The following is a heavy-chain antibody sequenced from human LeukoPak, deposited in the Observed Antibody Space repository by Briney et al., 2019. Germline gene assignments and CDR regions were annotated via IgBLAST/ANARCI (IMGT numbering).Heavy chain of an antibody. D-gene: IGHD1-7*01. J-gene: IGHJ4*02. CDR3: ARETLELRPPFDY. CDR1: GFTFSSYW. Sequence: GGSLSLSCAASGFTFSSYWMSWVRQAPGTGLEWVANIKKGGSEKYHVFSVKGRLTISRDNAQNSLYLQMNRLGAEDTAVYYCARETLELRPPFDYWGQGTLVTVSS. CDR2: IKKGGSEK. V-gene: IGHV3-7*01.